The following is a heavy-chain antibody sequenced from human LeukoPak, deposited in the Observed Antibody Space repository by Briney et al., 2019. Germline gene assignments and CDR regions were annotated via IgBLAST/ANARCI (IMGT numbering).Heavy chain of an antibody. CDR3: AREWKGSSSFYYMDV. V-gene: IGHV1-2*02. Sequence: ASVKVSCKASGYTFTGYYMHWVRQAPGQGLEWMGWINPNSGGTNYAQKFQGRVTMTRDTSISTAYMELSRLRSGDTAVYYCAREWKGSSSFYYMDVWGKGTSVTVSS. D-gene: IGHD6-6*01. CDR2: INPNSGGT. CDR1: GYTFTGYY. J-gene: IGHJ6*03.